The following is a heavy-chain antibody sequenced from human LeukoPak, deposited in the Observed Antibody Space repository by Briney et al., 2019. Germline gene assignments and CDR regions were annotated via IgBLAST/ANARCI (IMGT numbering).Heavy chain of an antibody. CDR3: ARDFSKGSWPASGMDV. CDR1: GGSISRYY. V-gene: IGHV4-59*01. Sequence: SQTLSLTCPVSGGSISRYYWSWMRQPPGKGLEWIGYIYYSGSTNYNPSLKSRVTISVDTSKNQFSLKLSSVTAADTAVYYCARDFSKGSWPASGMDVWGQGTTVTVSS. CDR2: IYYSGST. J-gene: IGHJ6*02. D-gene: IGHD1-26*01.